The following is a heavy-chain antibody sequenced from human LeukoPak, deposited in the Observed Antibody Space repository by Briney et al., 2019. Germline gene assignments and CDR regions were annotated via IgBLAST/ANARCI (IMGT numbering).Heavy chain of an antibody. CDR1: GFTFSSYA. D-gene: IGHD2-15*01. CDR3: ARGVGFSHDAFDI. V-gene: IGHV3-30-3*01. CDR2: ISYDGSNK. Sequence: RPGGSLRLSCAASGFTFSSYAMHWVRQAPGKGLEWEAVISYDGSNKYYADSVKGRFTISRDNSKNTLYLQMNSLRAEDTAVYYCARGVGFSHDAFDIWGQGTMVTVSS. J-gene: IGHJ3*02.